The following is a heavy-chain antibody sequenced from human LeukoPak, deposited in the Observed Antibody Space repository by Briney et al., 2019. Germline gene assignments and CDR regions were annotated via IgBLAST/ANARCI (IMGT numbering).Heavy chain of an antibody. CDR2: ISSSSSYI. V-gene: IGHV3-21*01. D-gene: IGHD5-24*01. CDR3: ARDAYGGGYTKNFDY. J-gene: IGHJ4*02. CDR1: GFTFSSYS. Sequence: GGSLRLSCAASGFTFSSYSMNWVRQAPGKGLEWVSSISSSSSYIYYADSVKGRFTISRDNAKNSLYLQMSSLRAEDTAVYYCARDAYGGGYTKNFDYWGQGTLVTVSS.